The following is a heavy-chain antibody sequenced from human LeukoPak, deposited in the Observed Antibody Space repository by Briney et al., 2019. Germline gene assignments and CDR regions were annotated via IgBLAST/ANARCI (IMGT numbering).Heavy chain of an antibody. CDR3: ARPNYDSSGHNWFDP. CDR2: ISAYNGNT. J-gene: IGHJ5*02. CDR1: GYTFTSYG. Sequence: ASVRVSCKASGYTFTSYGISWVRQAPGQGLEWMGWISAYNGNTNYAQKLQGRVTMTTDTSTSTAYMELRSLRSDGTAVYYCARPNYDSSGHNWFDPWGQGTLVTVSS. V-gene: IGHV1-18*01. D-gene: IGHD3-22*01.